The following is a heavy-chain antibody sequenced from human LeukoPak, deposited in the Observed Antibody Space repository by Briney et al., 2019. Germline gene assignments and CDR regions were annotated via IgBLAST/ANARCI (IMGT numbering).Heavy chain of an antibody. CDR1: GDSITGYYW. V-gene: IGHV2-5*02. Sequence: TLSLTCSVSGDSITGYYWGWIRQPPGKALEWLALIYWDDDKRYSPSLESRLTITKDTSKNQVVLTMTNMDPVDTATYYCAHTGYRGTDWDYWGQGTLVTVSS. D-gene: IGHD6-13*01. CDR3: AHTGYRGTDWDY. J-gene: IGHJ4*02. CDR2: IYWDDDK.